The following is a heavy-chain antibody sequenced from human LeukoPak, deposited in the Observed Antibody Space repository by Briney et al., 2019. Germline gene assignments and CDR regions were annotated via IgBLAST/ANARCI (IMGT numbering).Heavy chain of an antibody. CDR2: IKQDGSEK. CDR1: GFTFSSYW. CDR3: ARASVSAAGQNSYYYYYYMEV. Sequence: GGSLRLSCAASGFTFSSYWMSWVRQAPGKGLEWVANIKQDGSEKYYVDSVKGRFTISRDNAKNSLYLQMNSLRAEDTAVYYCARASVSAAGQNSYYYYYYMEVWGKGTTVTVSS. D-gene: IGHD6-13*01. J-gene: IGHJ6*03. V-gene: IGHV3-7*01.